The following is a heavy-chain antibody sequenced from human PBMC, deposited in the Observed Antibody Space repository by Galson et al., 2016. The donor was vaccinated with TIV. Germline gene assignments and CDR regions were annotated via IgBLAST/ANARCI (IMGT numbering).Heavy chain of an antibody. CDR1: GGTFSSDA. D-gene: IGHD5-18*01. CDR3: ARARGYNFENACHI. CDR2: IIPMFKIA. Sequence: SVKVSCKASGGTFSSDAISWVRQAPGQGLEWMGGIIPMFKIADYAQKFQGRVTISADEFPSAAYMGLNSLRFEDTAVYYCARARGYNFENACHIWGQGTMVTVSS. V-gene: IGHV1-69*13. J-gene: IGHJ3*02.